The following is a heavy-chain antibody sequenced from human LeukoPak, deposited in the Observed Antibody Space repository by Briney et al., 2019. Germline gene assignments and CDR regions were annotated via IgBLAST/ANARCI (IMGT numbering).Heavy chain of an antibody. CDR3: ARATDCSGGSCYGGGDY. J-gene: IGHJ4*02. V-gene: IGHV1-46*01. CDR2: INPSGGST. D-gene: IGHD2-15*01. Sequence: GASVEVSCKASGYTFTSYYMHWVRQAPGQGLEWMGIINPSGGSTSYAQKFQGRVTMTRDMSTSTVYMELSSLRSEDTAVYYCARATDCSGGSCYGGGDYWGQGTLATVSS. CDR1: GYTFTSYY.